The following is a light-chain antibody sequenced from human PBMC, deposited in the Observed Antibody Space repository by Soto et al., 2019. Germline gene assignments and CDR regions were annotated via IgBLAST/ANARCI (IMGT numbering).Light chain of an antibody. Sequence: DXQXTXSXXSXXXSXXDXXTITCRASQSMATFLNWYQQKPGNAPKLLIYATSTLQSGVPSRFSGSGSGTDFTLTIRSLQPEDFATYCSQQTYSTPWTFGQGTKVDIK. CDR1: QSMATF. V-gene: IGKV1-39*01. CDR3: QQTYSTPWT. CDR2: ATS. J-gene: IGKJ1*01.